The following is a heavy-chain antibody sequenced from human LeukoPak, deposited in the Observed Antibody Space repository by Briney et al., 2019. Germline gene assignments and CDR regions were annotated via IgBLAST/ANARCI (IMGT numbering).Heavy chain of an antibody. V-gene: IGHV3-30-3*01. CDR2: ISYDGSNK. Sequence: GRSLRLSCAASGFTFSSYAMHWVRQAPGKGLEWVAVISYDGSNKYYADSVKGRFTISRDNSKNTLYLQMNSLRAEDTAVYYCARDPSPYPGSLVQRFDYWGQGTLVTVSS. D-gene: IGHD6-13*01. CDR3: ARDPSPYPGSLVQRFDY. J-gene: IGHJ4*02. CDR1: GFTFSSYA.